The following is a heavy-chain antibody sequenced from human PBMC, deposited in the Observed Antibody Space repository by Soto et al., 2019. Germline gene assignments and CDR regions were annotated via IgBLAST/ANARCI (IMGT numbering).Heavy chain of an antibody. Sequence: EVQLLESGGGLVQPGGSLRLSCAASEFPFSIYTMTWVRQAPGKGLEWVSTISNDGGDTKYADSVKGRFAISRDNSKNTLFLQMNSLRIVDTAIYFCVTGGWLDYFGQGTVVTVSS. V-gene: IGHV3-23*01. CDR3: VTGGWLDY. J-gene: IGHJ4*02. CDR2: ISNDGGDT. D-gene: IGHD6-19*01. CDR1: EFPFSIYT.